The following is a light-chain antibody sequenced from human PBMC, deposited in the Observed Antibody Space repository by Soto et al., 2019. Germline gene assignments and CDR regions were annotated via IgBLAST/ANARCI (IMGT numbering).Light chain of an antibody. CDR3: QQYVSWT. CDR1: QTIRSNY. Sequence: EIVLTQSPGTLSVSPGERATLSCRASQTIRSNYLAWYQQKPDQAPSLLIYGTSSRATGIPDRFSGSGSGTDFTLTISRLEPEDSAIYYCQQYVSWTFGQGTKVEIK. CDR2: GTS. V-gene: IGKV3-20*01. J-gene: IGKJ1*01.